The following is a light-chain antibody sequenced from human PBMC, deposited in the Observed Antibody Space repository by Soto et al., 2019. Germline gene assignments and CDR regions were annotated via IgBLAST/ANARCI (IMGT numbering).Light chain of an antibody. Sequence: EIVMTQSPATLSVSPGERATLSCRASQSVSKNLAWYQQKPGQAPRLLIFGASTRATGIPARFSGSGSGTEFTLTISSLQSEDFAVYYCHQYNTWSPLAFGGGTKVETK. V-gene: IGKV3-15*01. CDR3: HQYNTWSPLA. CDR1: QSVSKN. J-gene: IGKJ4*01. CDR2: GAS.